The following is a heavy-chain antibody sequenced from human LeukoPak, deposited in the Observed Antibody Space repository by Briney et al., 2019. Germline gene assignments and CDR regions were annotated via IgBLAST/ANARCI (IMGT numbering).Heavy chain of an antibody. CDR2: IYYSGST. D-gene: IGHD5-18*01. V-gene: IGHV4-59*08. CDR3: ARTFGYSYGYLDY. Sequence: SETLSLTCTVSGGSISNYYWSWIRQPPGKGLEWIGYIYYSGSTNYNSSLKSRVTISVDTSKNQFSLKLSSVTAADTAVYYCARTFGYSYGYLDYWGQGTLVTVSS. CDR1: GGSISNYY. J-gene: IGHJ4*02.